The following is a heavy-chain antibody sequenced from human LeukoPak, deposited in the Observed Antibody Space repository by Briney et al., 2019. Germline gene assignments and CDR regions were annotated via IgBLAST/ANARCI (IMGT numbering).Heavy chain of an antibody. CDR1: GYTFTGYY. V-gene: IGHV1-2*02. CDR2: INPNSGGT. J-gene: IGHJ5*02. CDR3: VRDDVSP. Sequence: ASVKVSCKTSGYTFTGYYIHWVRQAPGQGLEWMGWINPNSGGTNYAQNFQGRVTMTRDTSISTAYMELSRLRSDDTAVYYCVRDDVSPSRQGTLVTVSS.